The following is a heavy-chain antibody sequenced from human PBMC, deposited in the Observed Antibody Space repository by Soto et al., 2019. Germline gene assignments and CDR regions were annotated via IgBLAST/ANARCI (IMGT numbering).Heavy chain of an antibody. CDR3: AREGKGYYDFWSGNGASYFDY. Sequence: ASVKVSCKASGYTFTGYYMHWVRQAPGQGLEWMGWINPNSGGTNYAQKFQGWVTMTRDTSISTAYMELSRRRSDDTAVYYCAREGKGYYDFWSGNGASYFDYWGQGTLVTVSS. CDR1: GYTFTGYY. V-gene: IGHV1-2*04. J-gene: IGHJ4*02. CDR2: INPNSGGT. D-gene: IGHD3-3*01.